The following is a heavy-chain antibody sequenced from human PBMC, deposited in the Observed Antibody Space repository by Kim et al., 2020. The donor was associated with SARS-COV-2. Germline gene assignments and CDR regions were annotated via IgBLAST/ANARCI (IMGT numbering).Heavy chain of an antibody. CDR2: IGGGGT. J-gene: IGHJ3*01. V-gene: IGHV3-23*01. CDR1: AFTFSSYV. D-gene: IGHD1-26*01. Sequence: GGSLRLSCTASAFTFSSYVMSWVRQAPGKGLEWVSTIGGGGTFYADSVKGRFTISRDNSKNTLYLQMNSLRAEDTAGYYCAKVTGSGSHVWGQGTMVTAS. CDR3: AKVTGSGSHV.